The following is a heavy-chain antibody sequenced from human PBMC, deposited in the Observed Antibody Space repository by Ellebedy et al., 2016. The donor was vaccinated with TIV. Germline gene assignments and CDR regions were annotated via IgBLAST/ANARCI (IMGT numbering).Heavy chain of an antibody. J-gene: IGHJ5*02. D-gene: IGHD3/OR15-3a*01. CDR2: VYYNGNT. Sequence: MPSETLSLTCTVSGGSIRSSYWSWIRQSPGQGLEWLGYVYYNGNTNYTPSLRGRVTISMNTSKSQFSLRLTSVTAADTAVYFCARHNFGTFLVGWFDPWGQGTLVIVSS. CDR1: GGSIRSSY. V-gene: IGHV4-59*08. CDR3: ARHNFGTFLVGWFDP.